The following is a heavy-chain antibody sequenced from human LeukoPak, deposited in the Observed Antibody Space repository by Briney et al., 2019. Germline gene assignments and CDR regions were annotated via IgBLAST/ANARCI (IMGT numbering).Heavy chain of an antibody. CDR1: GGSISSSSYY. CDR3: ARCGYYDFWSGYNPATFDY. D-gene: IGHD3-3*01. V-gene: IGHV4-39*01. J-gene: IGHJ4*02. CDR2: IYYSGST. Sequence: SETLSLTCTVSGGSISSSSYYWGWIRQPPGKGLERIGSIYYSGSTYYSPSLKSRVTISVDTSKNQFSLKLSSVTAADTAVYYCARCGYYDFWSGYNPATFDYWGQGTLVTVSS.